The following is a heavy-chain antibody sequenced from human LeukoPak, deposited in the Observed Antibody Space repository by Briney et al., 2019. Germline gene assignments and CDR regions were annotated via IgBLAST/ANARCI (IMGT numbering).Heavy chain of an antibody. Sequence: GGSLRLSCAASGFTFTTYGMHWVRQTPGKGLEWVAVVFYDGTQRYYADSVKGRCTIPRDNSKNTLDLQMNSLRVEDTATYYCVRSRGVAHSFDFWGQGALVTVSS. CDR1: GFTFTTYG. D-gene: IGHD5-24*01. CDR2: VFYDGTQR. J-gene: IGHJ4*02. V-gene: IGHV3-30*12. CDR3: VRSRGVAHSFDF.